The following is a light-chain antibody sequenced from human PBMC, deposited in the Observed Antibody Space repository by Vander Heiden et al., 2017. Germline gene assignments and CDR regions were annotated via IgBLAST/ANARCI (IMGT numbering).Light chain of an antibody. J-gene: IGKJ1*01. CDR3: QQYSRFST. CDR1: ESNSSW. Sequence: DIQMTQSPSTLSASVGDRVTITCRASESNSSWLAWYQQKPGKAPKLLMYKASNLETAVPSRFSGSGSGTEFTLTISSLQPDDFATYYCQQYSRFSTFGPGTKVEIK. V-gene: IGKV1-5*03. CDR2: KAS.